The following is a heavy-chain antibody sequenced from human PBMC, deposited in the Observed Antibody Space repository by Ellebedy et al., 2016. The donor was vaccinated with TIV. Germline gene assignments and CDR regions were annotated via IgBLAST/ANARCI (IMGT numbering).Heavy chain of an antibody. CDR3: ARDPALPRGRFDT. V-gene: IGHV4-39*07. CDR2: IYYSGSA. Sequence: MPSETLSLTCTVSGGSISNRDYYWNWIRQPPGQGLEWIGSIYYSGSAYYNPSLKSRVTVSVDTSKNQFSLNLSSVTAADTAVYYWARDPALPRGRFDTWGQGTLVTVSS. J-gene: IGHJ5*02. CDR1: GGSISNRDYY.